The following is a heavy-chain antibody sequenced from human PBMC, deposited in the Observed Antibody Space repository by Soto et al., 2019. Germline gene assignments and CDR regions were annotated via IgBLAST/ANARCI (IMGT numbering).Heavy chain of an antibody. CDR3: ASAPTLRVEYSSSSHYYYYYGMDV. J-gene: IGHJ6*02. V-gene: IGHV1-3*01. Sequence: GASVKVSCKASGYTFTSYAMHWVRQAPGQRLEWMGWINAGNGNTKYSQKFQGRVTITRDTSASTAYMELSSLRSEDTAVYYCASAPTLRVEYSSSSHYYYYYGMDVWGQGTTVTVSS. D-gene: IGHD6-6*01. CDR1: GYTFTSYA. CDR2: INAGNGNT.